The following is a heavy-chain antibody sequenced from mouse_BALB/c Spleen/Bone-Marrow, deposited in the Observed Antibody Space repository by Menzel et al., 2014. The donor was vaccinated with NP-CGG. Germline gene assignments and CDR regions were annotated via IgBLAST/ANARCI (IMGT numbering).Heavy chain of an antibody. D-gene: IGHD2-14*01. J-gene: IGHJ2*01. CDR2: ILPGSGIT. CDR3: TRGGSYYRYLDY. V-gene: IGHV1-9*01. Sequence: QVQLQQSGAELMKPGASVKISCKATGYTFSSYWIEWVKQRPGHGLEWIGEILPGSGITNYNEKFKGKATFTADTSSNTAYKQLSSLTSEDSAVYYCTRGGSYYRYLDYWGQGTTLTVSS. CDR1: GYTFSSYW.